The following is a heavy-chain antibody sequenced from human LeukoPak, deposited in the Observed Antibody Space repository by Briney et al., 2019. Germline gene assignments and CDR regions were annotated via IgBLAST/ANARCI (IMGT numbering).Heavy chain of an antibody. CDR2: IYYSGST. V-gene: IGHV4-39*07. CDR3: ARVEQQLGLG. CDR1: GGSISSTSYY. J-gene: IGHJ4*02. Sequence: SETLSLTCTVSGGSISSTSYYWGWIRQPPGKGLEWIASIYYSGSTYYNPSLKSRVTISVDTSKNQFSLKLSSVTAADTAVYYCARVEQQLGLGWGQGTLVTVSS. D-gene: IGHD6-13*01.